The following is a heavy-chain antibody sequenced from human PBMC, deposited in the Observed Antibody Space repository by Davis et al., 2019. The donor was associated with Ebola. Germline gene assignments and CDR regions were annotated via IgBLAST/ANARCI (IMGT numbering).Heavy chain of an antibody. CDR3: AKDTSNIWFDI. D-gene: IGHD1-26*01. V-gene: IGHV3-48*01. CDR2: ISSSSSVI. CDR1: RFTFSSYS. J-gene: IGHJ3*02. Sequence: PGGSLRLSCAASRFTFSSYSMNWVRQAPGRGLEWVSYISSSSSVIYYADSVKGRFTISRDNSKNTLYLQMNGLRVDDTAIYYCAKDTSNIWFDIWGQGTMVTVSS.